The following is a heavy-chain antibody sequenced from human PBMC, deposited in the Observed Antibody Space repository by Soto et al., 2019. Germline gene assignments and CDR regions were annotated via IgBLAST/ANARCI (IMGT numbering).Heavy chain of an antibody. CDR1: GGSISSYY. V-gene: IGHV4-59*01. Sequence: LSLTCTVSGGSISSYYWSWIRQPPGKGLEWIGYIYYSGSTNYNPSLKSRVTISVDTSKNQFSLKLSSVTAADTAVYYCAREGFTDAFDIWGQGTMVTVSS. CDR3: AREGFTDAFDI. D-gene: IGHD3-10*01. J-gene: IGHJ3*02. CDR2: IYYSGST.